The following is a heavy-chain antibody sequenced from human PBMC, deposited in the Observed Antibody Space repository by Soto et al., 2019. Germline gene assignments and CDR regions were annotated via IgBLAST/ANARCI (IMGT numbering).Heavy chain of an antibody. CDR3: ARDPFFGDGCSYFDY. Sequence: GGSLRLSCAASGFTFSSYAMHWVRQAPGKGLEWVAVISYDGSNKYYADSVKGRFTISRDNSKNTLYLQMNSLRAEDTAVYYCARDPFFGDGCSYFDYWGQGTLVTVSS. D-gene: IGHD6-19*01. J-gene: IGHJ4*02. CDR2: ISYDGSNK. V-gene: IGHV3-30-3*01. CDR1: GFTFSSYA.